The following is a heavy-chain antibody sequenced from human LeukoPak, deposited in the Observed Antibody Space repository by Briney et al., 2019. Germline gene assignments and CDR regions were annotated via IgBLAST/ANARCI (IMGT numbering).Heavy chain of an antibody. CDR3: ARDLGPATAILNWFDP. V-gene: IGHV3-21*01. J-gene: IGHJ5*02. Sequence: GGSLRLSCAASGFTFSRYSMNWVRQAPAKGLEWVSSISSSSSYIYYADSVKGRFTISRDNAKNSLYLQMNSLRAEDTAVYYCARDLGPATAILNWFDPWGQGTLVTVSS. CDR1: GFTFSRYS. CDR2: ISSSSSYI. D-gene: IGHD2-2*02.